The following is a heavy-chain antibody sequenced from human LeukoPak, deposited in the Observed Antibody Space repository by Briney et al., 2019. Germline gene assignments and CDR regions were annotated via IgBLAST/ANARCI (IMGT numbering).Heavy chain of an antibody. CDR1: GFTFSSYA. CDR3: AKGGYCSGGSCHTPADWFDP. CDR2: ISGSGGST. V-gene: IGHV3-23*01. J-gene: IGHJ5*02. D-gene: IGHD2-15*01. Sequence: GGSLRLSCAASGFTFSSYAMSWVRQAPGKGLEWVSAISGSGGSTYYADSVKGRFTISRDNSKNTLYLQMNSLRAEDTAVYYCAKGGYCSGGSCHTPADWFDPWGQGTLVTVSS.